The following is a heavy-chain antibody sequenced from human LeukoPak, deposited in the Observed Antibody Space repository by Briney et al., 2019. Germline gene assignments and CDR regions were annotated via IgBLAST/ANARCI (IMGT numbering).Heavy chain of an antibody. J-gene: IGHJ4*02. V-gene: IGHV3-30*04. CDR1: GFTFSSYA. CDR2: ISYDGSNK. Sequence: GGSLRLSCAASGFTFSSYAMHWVRQAPGKGLEWVAVISYDGSNKYYADSVKGRFTISRDNSKNTLYLQMNSLRAEDTAVYYCASCTFSSSWYEAYFDYWGQGTLVTVSS. CDR3: ASCTFSSSWYEAYFDY. D-gene: IGHD6-13*01.